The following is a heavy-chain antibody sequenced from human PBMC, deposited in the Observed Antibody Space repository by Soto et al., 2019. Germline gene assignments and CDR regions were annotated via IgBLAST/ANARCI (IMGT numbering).Heavy chain of an antibody. CDR2: IYWNDDK. D-gene: IGHD1-1*01. V-gene: IGHV2-5*01. CDR1: PFSLNPHEVG. J-gene: IGHJ4*02. Sequence: GSGPPLLNPTQTLTLPCTFSPFSLNPHEVGVGWIRQPPGKALEWLALIYWNDDKLYSPPLKSRLTITKDTSKNQVVLTLTNMDPVDTAAYYCAHSSETGFDYWGQGTLVTVSS. CDR3: AHSSETGFDY.